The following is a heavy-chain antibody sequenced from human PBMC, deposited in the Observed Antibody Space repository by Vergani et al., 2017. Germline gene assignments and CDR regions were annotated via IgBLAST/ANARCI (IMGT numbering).Heavy chain of an antibody. V-gene: IGHV5-51*01. CDR3: ARLYGRDSSGSKYFDY. D-gene: IGHD3-22*01. CDR2: IHPADSDT. CDR1: WYSFTNYW. J-gene: IGHJ4*02. Sequence: EVQLVQSGAEVKKPGESLKISCQISWYSFTNYWIGWVRQMPGKGLEWMGIIHPADSDTRYSPSFQGQVTISADKSISTAYLQRSSLRASDSAMYYCARLYGRDSSGSKYFDYWGQGTLVTVSS.